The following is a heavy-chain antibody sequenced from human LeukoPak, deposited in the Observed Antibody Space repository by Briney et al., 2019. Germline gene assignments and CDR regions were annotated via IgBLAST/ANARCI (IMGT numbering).Heavy chain of an antibody. CDR2: INYDGRDV. CDR1: GFTFSSFG. Sequence: GGSLRLSCAASGFTFSSFGMSWVRQAPGKGLEWVSYINYDGRDVYYADSVKGRFTTSRDNAKNSLYLQVNSLRDEDTAVYYCARDLYSYGRFDCGVQGTLVTISS. J-gene: IGHJ4*02. V-gene: IGHV3-48*02. CDR3: ARDLYSYGRFDC. D-gene: IGHD5-18*01.